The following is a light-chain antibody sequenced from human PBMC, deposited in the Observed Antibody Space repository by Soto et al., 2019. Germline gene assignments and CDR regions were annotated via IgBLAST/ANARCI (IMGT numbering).Light chain of an antibody. J-gene: IGKJ3*01. CDR3: QQYVRSPYT. Sequence: EIVLTQSPGSLSLSPGERATLSCRASQSIVSAFLAWYHQKRCQAPRLLFFGAPSRATGIPDRFSGSGSGTDFSLTISRLEPEDSAVYFCQQYVRSPYTFGPGTKVDIK. CDR2: GAP. CDR1: QSIVSAF. V-gene: IGKV3-20*01.